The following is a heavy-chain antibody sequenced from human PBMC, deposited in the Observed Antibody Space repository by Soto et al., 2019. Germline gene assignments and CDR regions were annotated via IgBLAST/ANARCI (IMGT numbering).Heavy chain of an antibody. Sequence: PSETLSLTCAVYGGSFIGYYWIWIRHPPVKGLEWIGEINHSGSTNYNPSLKSRVTISVDTSKNQFSLKLSSVTAADTAVYYCARDPVRGVIRGFDPWGQGTLVTVSS. CDR3: ARDPVRGVIRGFDP. CDR1: GGSFIGYY. CDR2: INHSGST. V-gene: IGHV4-34*01. D-gene: IGHD3-10*01. J-gene: IGHJ5*02.